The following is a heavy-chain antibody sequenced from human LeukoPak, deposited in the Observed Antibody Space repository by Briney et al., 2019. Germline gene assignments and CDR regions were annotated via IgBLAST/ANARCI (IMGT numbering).Heavy chain of an antibody. CDR3: ARGGIQLWSNNWVDP. V-gene: IGHV4-59*01. CDR2: VYYSGTT. CDR1: GGSMSSYY. D-gene: IGHD5-18*01. J-gene: IGHJ5*02. Sequence: SETLSLTRTVSGGSMSSYYWSWIRQPPGKGLEWIGYVYYSGTTNYNPSLRSRVTISVDTSKNQFSLKLSSVTAADTAVYYCARGGIQLWSNNWVDPWGQGILVTVSS.